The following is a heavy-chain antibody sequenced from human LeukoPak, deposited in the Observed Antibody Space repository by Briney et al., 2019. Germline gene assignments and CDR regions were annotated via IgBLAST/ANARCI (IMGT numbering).Heavy chain of an antibody. CDR3: AREPGYCSGGSCYGGWFDP. V-gene: IGHV4-31*03. CDR1: GGSISSGGYY. CDR2: IYYSGST. J-gene: IGHJ5*02. D-gene: IGHD2-15*01. Sequence: SETLSLTCTVSGGSISSGGYYWSWIRQHPGKGLEWIGYIYYSGSTYYNPSLKSRVTISVDTSKNQFSLNLSSVTAADTAVYYCAREPGYCSGGSCYGGWFDPWGQGTLVTVSS.